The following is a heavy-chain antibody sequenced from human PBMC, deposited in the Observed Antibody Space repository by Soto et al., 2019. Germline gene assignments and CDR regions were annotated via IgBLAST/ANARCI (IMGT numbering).Heavy chain of an antibody. V-gene: IGHV1-8*01. J-gene: IGHJ6*03. CDR2: MNPNSGNT. D-gene: IGHD2-2*01. CDR3: ARVPNRRYCSSTSCYGGDYYYYMDV. CDR1: GYTFTSYD. Sequence: ASVKVSCKASGYTFTSYDINWVRQATGQGLEWMGWMNPNSGNTGYAQKFQGRVTMTRNTSISTAYMELSSLRSEDTAVDYCARVPNRRYCSSTSCYGGDYYYYMDVWGKGTTVTVSS.